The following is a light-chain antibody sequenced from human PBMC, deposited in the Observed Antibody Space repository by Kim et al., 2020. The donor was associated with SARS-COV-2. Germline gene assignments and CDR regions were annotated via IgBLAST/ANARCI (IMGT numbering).Light chain of an antibody. CDR2: DAS. Sequence: ASVGDRVTITCRASQSISSYLNWYQQKPGKAPKLRIYDASSLQSGVPSRFSGSGSGTDFTLNISSLQPEDFATYYCQQSYSTTITVCQGTRLEIK. CDR1: QSISSY. CDR3: QQSYSTTIT. J-gene: IGKJ5*01. V-gene: IGKV1-39*01.